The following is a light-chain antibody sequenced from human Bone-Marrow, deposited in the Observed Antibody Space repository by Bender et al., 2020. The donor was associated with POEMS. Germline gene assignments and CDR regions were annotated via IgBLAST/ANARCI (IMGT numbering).Light chain of an antibody. Sequence: QSVLTQPPSVSEAPGQRVTISCTGSRSNIGTGYDVHWYQHLPGTAPKLLIYANSHRPSGVPDRFSGSKSGTSASLAITGLQAEDEGDYYCQSYDSSLSGSLFGGGTKLTVL. J-gene: IGLJ3*02. V-gene: IGLV1-40*01. CDR1: RSNIGTGYD. CDR3: QSYDSSLSGSL. CDR2: ANS.